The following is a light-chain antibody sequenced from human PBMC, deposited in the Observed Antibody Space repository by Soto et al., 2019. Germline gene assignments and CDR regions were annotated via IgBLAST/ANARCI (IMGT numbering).Light chain of an antibody. V-gene: IGLV2-14*01. J-gene: IGLJ1*01. CDR2: DVS. Sequence: QSALTQPASVSGSPGQSVAISCTGTSSDVGGYSFVSWYQQLPGEAPKLMIYDVSDRPSGVSNRFSGSKSGNTASLTISGLQAEDEADYYCSSYTSSSLYVFGTGTKLTVL. CDR3: SSYTSSSLYV. CDR1: SSDVGGYSF.